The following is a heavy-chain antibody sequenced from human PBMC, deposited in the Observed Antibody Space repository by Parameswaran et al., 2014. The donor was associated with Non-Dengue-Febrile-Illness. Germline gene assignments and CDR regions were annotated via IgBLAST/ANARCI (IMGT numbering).Heavy chain of an antibody. D-gene: IGHD2-2*01. Sequence: RWIRQPPGKGLEWVGFIRSKAYGGTTEYAASVKGRFTISRDDSKSIAYLQMNSLKTEDTAVYYCTRDTYQLLAIGWEYYYYGMDVWGPRDHGHRLL. CDR2: IRSKAYGGTT. V-gene: IGHV3-49*02. CDR3: TRDTYQLLAIGWEYYYYGMDV. J-gene: IGHJ6*01.